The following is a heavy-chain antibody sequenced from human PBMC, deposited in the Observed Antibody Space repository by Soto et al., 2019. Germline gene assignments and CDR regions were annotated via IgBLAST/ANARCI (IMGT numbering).Heavy chain of an antibody. D-gene: IGHD3-10*01. CDR1: GGSIRSGVVY. J-gene: IGHJ5*02. V-gene: IGHV4-30-4*02. CDR3: ARGHITMVRGAANWFAP. CDR2: FYYSGSA. Sequence: SYTPALASTVSGGSIRSGVVYGSWIRKPPGKGLEWIEYFYYSGSAYYSPSLKSRVTISLDTSKNQFSLKLSSVTDADTAVYYCARGHITMVRGAANWFAPWGQGTLVPVSS.